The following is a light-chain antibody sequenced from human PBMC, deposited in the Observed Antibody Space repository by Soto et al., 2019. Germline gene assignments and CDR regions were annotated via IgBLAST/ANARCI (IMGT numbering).Light chain of an antibody. CDR1: QGVSTD. CDR3: QHRRDWPLS. Sequence: EVVLTQSPATLSLSPGQRATLSCRASQGVSTDLAWYQQKPGQAPRLLIYDASNRATGIPARFSGSGSGTDFTLTSRRLEPEAFAVYYCQHRRDWPLSFGEGTKVEIK. J-gene: IGKJ4*01. CDR2: DAS. V-gene: IGKV3-11*01.